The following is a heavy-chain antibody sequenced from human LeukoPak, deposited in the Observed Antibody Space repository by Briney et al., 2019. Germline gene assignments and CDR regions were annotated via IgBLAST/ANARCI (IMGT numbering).Heavy chain of an antibody. J-gene: IGHJ4*02. CDR2: ISGSGGST. D-gene: IGHD2-2*01. CDR3: AKFPSPWGVPAAIDY. CDR1: GFTFSSYA. V-gene: IGHV3-23*01. Sequence: GGSLRLSCAASGFTFSSYAMSWVRQAPGKGLEWVSAISGSGGSTYYADSVKGRFTISRDNSKNTLYLQMNSLRAEDTAVYYCAKFPSPWGVPAAIDYWGQGTLVTVSS.